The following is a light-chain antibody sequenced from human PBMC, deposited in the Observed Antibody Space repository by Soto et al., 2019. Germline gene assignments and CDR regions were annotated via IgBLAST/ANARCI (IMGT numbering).Light chain of an antibody. V-gene: IGKV3-20*01. J-gene: IGKJ2*01. CDR1: QSVSSSY. Sequence: EIVLTQSPGTLSLSPGERATLSCRASQSVSSSYLAWYQQKPGQAPRLLIYGASNRATGIPDRFSGSGSGKDFTLTISRLEPEDFAVYYCQQYGSSPLYTFGQGTKLEIK. CDR3: QQYGSSPLYT. CDR2: GAS.